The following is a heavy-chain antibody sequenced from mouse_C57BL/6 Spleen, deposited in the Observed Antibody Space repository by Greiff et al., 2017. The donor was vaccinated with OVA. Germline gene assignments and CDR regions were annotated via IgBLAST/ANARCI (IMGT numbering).Heavy chain of an antibody. J-gene: IGHJ1*03. CDR3: ARRDTTVVATGDWYFDV. Sequence: EVQVVESGGDLVKPGGSLKLSCAASGFTFSSYGMSWVRQTPDKRLEWVATISSGGSYTYYPDSVKGRFTISRDNAKNTLYLQMSNLKSEDTAMYYCARRDTTVVATGDWYFDVWGTGTTVTVSS. CDR2: ISSGGSYT. D-gene: IGHD1-1*01. V-gene: IGHV5-6*01. CDR1: GFTFSSYG.